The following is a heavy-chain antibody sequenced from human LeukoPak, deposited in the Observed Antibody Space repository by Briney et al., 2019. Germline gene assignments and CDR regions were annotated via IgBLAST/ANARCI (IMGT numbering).Heavy chain of an antibody. CDR3: ARGPIATRSHFDY. D-gene: IGHD2-21*01. Sequence: ASVKVSCKASGGTFSSYAISWVRQAPGQGLEWMGGIIPIFATANYAQKFQGRVTITADESTSTAYMELSSLRSEDTAVYYCARGPIATRSHFDYWGQGTLVTVSS. V-gene: IGHV1-69*13. J-gene: IGHJ4*02. CDR1: GGTFSSYA. CDR2: IIPIFATA.